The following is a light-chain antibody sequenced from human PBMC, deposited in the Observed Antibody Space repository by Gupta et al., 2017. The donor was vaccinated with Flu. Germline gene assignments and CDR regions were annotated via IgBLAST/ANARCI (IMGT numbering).Light chain of an antibody. CDR3: QQYGTSPPNS. J-gene: IGKJ2*03. V-gene: IGKV3-20*01. CDR2: GAF. CDR1: QSVSNNY. Sequence: EIVLTQSPGTLSLSPGERATLSCRASQSVSNNYLAWYQHKPGQAPRLLVYGAFNRATGIPDRFSGSGSGTDFTHTIRRLEPEDFAVYYCQQYGTSPPNSFGQGTKLEIK.